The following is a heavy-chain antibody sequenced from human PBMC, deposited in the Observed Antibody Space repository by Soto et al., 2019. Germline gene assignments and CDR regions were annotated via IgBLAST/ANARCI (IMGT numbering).Heavy chain of an antibody. J-gene: IGHJ4*02. V-gene: IGHV3-23*01. CDR1: EFTFSTYA. D-gene: IGHD2-2*01. CDR2: ISGNGGDYT. Sequence: GGSLRLSCAASEFTFSTYAMSWVRQAPRKGLEWVSAISGNGGDYTYYADSVKGRFTISRDNSKNTLYLQMNSLRAEDTAVYYCVPLCRYCSTTTPSWGQGTLVTVS. CDR3: VPLCRYCSTTTPS.